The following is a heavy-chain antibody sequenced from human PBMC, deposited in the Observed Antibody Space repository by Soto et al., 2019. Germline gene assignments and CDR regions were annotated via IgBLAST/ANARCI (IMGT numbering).Heavy chain of an antibody. D-gene: IGHD1-26*01. Sequence: GGSLRLSCAASGFTFSSYGMHWVRQAPGKGLEWVVVIWYDGINKYCADSVKGRFTISRDNSKNTLYLQMNSLRAEDTAVYYCALDSSSGSYTVYYYYYGMDVWGQGTTVTVSS. J-gene: IGHJ6*02. CDR2: IWYDGINK. CDR3: ALDSSSGSYTVYYYYYGMDV. CDR1: GFTFSSYG. V-gene: IGHV3-33*01.